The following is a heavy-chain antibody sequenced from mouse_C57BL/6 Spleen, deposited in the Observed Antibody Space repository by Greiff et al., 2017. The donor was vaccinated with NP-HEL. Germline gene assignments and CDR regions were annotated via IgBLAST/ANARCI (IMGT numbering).Heavy chain of an antibody. Sequence: VQLQQSGAELVRPGASVKLSCTASGFNIKDYYMHWVKQRPEQGLEWIGRIDPEDGDTEYASKFQGKATMTADTSSNTAYLQLSRLTSEDTAVYYCTPYGSTLWYFDVWGTGTTVTVSS. CDR1: GFNIKDYY. V-gene: IGHV14-1*01. D-gene: IGHD1-1*01. J-gene: IGHJ1*03. CDR3: TPYGSTLWYFDV. CDR2: IDPEDGDT.